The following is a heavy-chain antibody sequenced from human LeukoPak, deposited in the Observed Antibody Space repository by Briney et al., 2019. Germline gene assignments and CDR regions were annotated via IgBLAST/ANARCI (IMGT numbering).Heavy chain of an antibody. J-gene: IGHJ6*03. Sequence: ASVKVSCKASGGTFSSYAISWVRQAPGQGLKWMGGIIPIFGTANYAQKFQGRVTITTDKSTTTAYMELSSLRSEDTAVYYCASMESPITYYYYYMDVWGKGITVTVSS. D-gene: IGHD1-1*01. CDR3: ASMESPITYYYYYMDV. V-gene: IGHV1-69*05. CDR1: GGTFSSYA. CDR2: IIPIFGTA.